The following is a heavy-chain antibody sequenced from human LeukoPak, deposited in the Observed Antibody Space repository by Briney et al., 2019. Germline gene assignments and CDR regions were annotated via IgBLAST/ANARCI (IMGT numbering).Heavy chain of an antibody. V-gene: IGHV4-31*03. Sequence: PSETLSLTCTVSGGSISSGGYYWSWIRQHPGKGLEWIGYIYYSGSTYYNPSLKSRVTISVDTSKNQFSLKLSSVTAADTAVYYCARDEIGGAVAGFWSYWGREPWSPSPQ. CDR1: GGSISSGGYY. CDR2: IYYSGST. J-gene: IGHJ4*02. D-gene: IGHD6-19*01. CDR3: ARDEIGGAVAGFWSY.